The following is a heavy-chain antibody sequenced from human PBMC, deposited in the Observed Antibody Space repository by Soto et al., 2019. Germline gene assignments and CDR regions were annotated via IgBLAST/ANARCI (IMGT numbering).Heavy chain of an antibody. V-gene: IGHV1-2*02. J-gene: IGHJ5*02. D-gene: IGHD6-13*01. CDR1: GYNFRDYY. CDR3: ARSGHRKSSPAWIDP. CDR2: ITPNTGDR. Sequence: ASVKVSCKASGYNFRDYYLHWVRQAPGLGLEWMGWITPNTGDRDYAQRFQGRITLTTDTSLDTAYMEINGLTLDDTAIYYCARSGHRKSSPAWIDPWGQGALVTVYS.